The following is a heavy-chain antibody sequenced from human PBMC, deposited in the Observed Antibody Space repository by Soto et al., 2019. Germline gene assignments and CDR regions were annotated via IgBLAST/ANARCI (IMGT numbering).Heavy chain of an antibody. CDR1: GFTFSSHA. CDR3: AKSAATEDDLFYYGLDV. J-gene: IGHJ6*02. V-gene: IGHV3-23*01. CDR2: ISGSGGRT. D-gene: IGHD6-25*01. Sequence: PGGSLRLSCEVSGFTFSSHAMTWVRQPPGKGLEWISAISGSGGRTWYADSMQGRFTISRDNSKNILYLQINSLRADDTAVYYCAKSAATEDDLFYYGLDVWGQGTTVTAP.